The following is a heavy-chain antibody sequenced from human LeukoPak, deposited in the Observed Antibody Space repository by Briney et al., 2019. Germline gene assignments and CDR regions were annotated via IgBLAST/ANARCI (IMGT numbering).Heavy chain of an antibody. CDR1: GFTFSRYW. CDR2: IKQDGSEK. V-gene: IGHV3-7*01. Sequence: GGSLRLSCAASGFTFSRYWMSWVRQAPGKGLEWVANIKQDGSEKYYVDSVKGRFTISRDNAKNSLYLQMNSLRAEDTAVYYCARVARAAAGFSYYYYYMDVWGKGTTVTISS. D-gene: IGHD6-13*01. J-gene: IGHJ6*03. CDR3: ARVARAAAGFSYYYYYMDV.